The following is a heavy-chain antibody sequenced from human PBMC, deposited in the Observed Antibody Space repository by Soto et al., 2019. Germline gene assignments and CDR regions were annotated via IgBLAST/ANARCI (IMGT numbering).Heavy chain of an antibody. CDR3: ASLMEGWEHPLG. D-gene: IGHD1-26*01. V-gene: IGHV3-21*01. J-gene: IGHJ4*02. CDR2: ISSSSSYI. CDR1: GFTFSSYS. Sequence: GGSLRLSCAASGFTFSSYSMNWVRQAPGKGLEWVSSISSSSSYIYYADSVKGRFTISRDNAKNSLYLQMNSLRAEDTAVYYCASLMEGWEHPLGWGQGTLVTVSS.